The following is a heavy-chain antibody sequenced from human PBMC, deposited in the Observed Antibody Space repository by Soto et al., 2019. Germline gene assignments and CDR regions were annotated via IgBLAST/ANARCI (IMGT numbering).Heavy chain of an antibody. CDR2: INPNSGGT. J-gene: IGHJ6*02. D-gene: IGHD3-10*01. V-gene: IGHV1-2*04. CDR3: AREARGVSREGYYYYYGMDV. Sequence: VKVSCKASGYTFTGYYMHWVRQAPGQGLEWMGWINPNSGGTNYAQKFQGWVTMTRDTSISTAYMELSRLRSDDTAVYYCAREARGVSREGYYYYYGMDVWGRGTTVTVS. CDR1: GYTFTGYY.